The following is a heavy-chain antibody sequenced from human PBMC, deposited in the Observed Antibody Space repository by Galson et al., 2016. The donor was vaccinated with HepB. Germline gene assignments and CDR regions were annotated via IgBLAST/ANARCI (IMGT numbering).Heavy chain of an antibody. V-gene: IGHV3-21*01. Sequence: SLRLSCAASGFTFSSYSMNWVRQAPGKGLEWVSSISSSSSYIYYADSVKGRFTISRDNAKNSLYLQMNSLGAEDTAVYYCARAVSWDYGDYACYWGQGTLVTVSS. J-gene: IGHJ4*02. CDR2: ISSSSSYI. D-gene: IGHD4-17*01. CDR3: ARAVSWDYGDYACY. CDR1: GFTFSSYS.